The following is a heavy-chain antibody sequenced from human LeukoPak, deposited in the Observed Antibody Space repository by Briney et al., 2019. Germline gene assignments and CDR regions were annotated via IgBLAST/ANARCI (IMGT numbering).Heavy chain of an antibody. J-gene: IGHJ4*02. CDR2: ISGGGSST. CDR3: AAGYYDSSGYYYVYDY. Sequence: GGSLRLSCAASGFTFSSYAMSWVRQAPGKGLEWVSAISGGGSSTYYADSVRGRFTISRDNSKNTLYLQMNSLRAEDTAVYYCAAGYYDSSGYYYVYDYWGQGTLVTVSS. CDR1: GFTFSSYA. V-gene: IGHV3-23*01. D-gene: IGHD3-22*01.